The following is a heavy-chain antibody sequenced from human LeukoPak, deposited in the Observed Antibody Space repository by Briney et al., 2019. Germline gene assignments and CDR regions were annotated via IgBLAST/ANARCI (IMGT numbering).Heavy chain of an antibody. CDR2: VDHTGST. D-gene: IGHD1-1*01. J-gene: IGHJ6*03. CDR1: DDSITMYY. V-gene: IGHV4-59*01. Sequence: PSETLSVTCSVSDDSITMYYWTWIRQPPGKGLEWIGHVDHTGSTNFNPSLNGRVSISRDTTKNLFSLRLRSVTAADTAVYFCARGRVSSSTWYSTYYYYSYMDVWGKGTTVTVSS. CDR3: ARGRVSSSTWYSTYYYYSYMDV.